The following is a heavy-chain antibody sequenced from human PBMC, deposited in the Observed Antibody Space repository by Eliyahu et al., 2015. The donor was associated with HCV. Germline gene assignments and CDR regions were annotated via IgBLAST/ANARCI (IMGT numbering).Heavy chain of an antibody. J-gene: IGHJ4*02. Sequence: QVQLVQSGAEVKKPGSSVXVSCXASGGSFSSTAXXWVRXXPGQGREWVGGXIPIFGTANYAQKFQGRVTISADESTSTVYMELSSLRSEDTAIYYCARGPGSSDYYYFYWGQGTLVKVSS. CDR2: XIPIFGTA. V-gene: IGHV1-69*01. CDR3: ARGPGSSDYYYFY. D-gene: IGHD3-22*01. CDR1: GGSFSSTA.